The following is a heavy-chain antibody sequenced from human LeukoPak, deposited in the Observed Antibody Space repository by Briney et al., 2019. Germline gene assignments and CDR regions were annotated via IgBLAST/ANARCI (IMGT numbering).Heavy chain of an antibody. CDR1: GFTFGDYA. V-gene: IGHV3-49*04. Sequence: GGSLRLSCTASGFTFGDYAMSWVRQAPGKGLEWVGFIRSKAYGGTTEYAASVKGRFTISRDDSKSIAYLQMNSLKTEDTAVYYCTRATRSGSYYNSNFDYWGQGTLVTVSS. D-gene: IGHD3-10*01. J-gene: IGHJ4*02. CDR2: IRSKAYGGTT. CDR3: TRATRSGSYYNSNFDY.